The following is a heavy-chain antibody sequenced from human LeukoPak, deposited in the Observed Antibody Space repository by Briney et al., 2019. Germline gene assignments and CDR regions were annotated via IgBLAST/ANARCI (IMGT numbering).Heavy chain of an antibody. Sequence: GGSLRLSCAASGFTFSSYSMNWVRQAPGKGLEWISYISSSTTTTYYADSVKGRFTISRDNAKMYLQMDSLRAEDTAVYYCARDRTGAGGFFDFWGQGTPVTVSA. J-gene: IGHJ4*02. CDR2: ISSSTTTT. CDR1: GFTFSSYS. CDR3: ARDRTGAGGFFDF. D-gene: IGHD3/OR15-3a*01. V-gene: IGHV3-48*04.